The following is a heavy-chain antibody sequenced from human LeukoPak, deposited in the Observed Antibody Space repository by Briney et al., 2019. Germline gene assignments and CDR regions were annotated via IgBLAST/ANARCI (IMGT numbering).Heavy chain of an antibody. D-gene: IGHD3/OR15-3a*01. CDR3: ARELGDDFWTGHYYYMDV. V-gene: IGHV4-61*02. Sequence: SQTLSLTCTVSGGSISSGSYYWSWIRQPAGKGLEWIGRIYTSGSTNYNPSLKSRVTMSVDTSKNQFSLKLSSVTAADTAVYYCARELGDDFWTGHYYYMDVWGKGTTVTVSS. CDR2: IYTSGST. J-gene: IGHJ6*03. CDR1: GGSISSGSYY.